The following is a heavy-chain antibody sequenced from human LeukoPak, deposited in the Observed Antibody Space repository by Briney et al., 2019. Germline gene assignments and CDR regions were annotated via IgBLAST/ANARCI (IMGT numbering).Heavy chain of an antibody. CDR3: ASDSSGYYYKGFDY. CDR2: IIPILGIA. J-gene: IGHJ4*02. V-gene: IGHV1-69*04. D-gene: IGHD3-22*01. CDR1: GGTFSSYA. Sequence: SVKVSCKASGGTFSSYAISWVRQAPGQGLEWMGRIIPILGIANYAQKFQGRVTITADESTSTAYMELSSLRSEDTAVYYCASDSSGYYYKGFDYWGQGTLVTVSS.